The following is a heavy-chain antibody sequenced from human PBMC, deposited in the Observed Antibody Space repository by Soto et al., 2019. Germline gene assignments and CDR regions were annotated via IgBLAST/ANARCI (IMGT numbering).Heavy chain of an antibody. CDR2: VNPTGGHT. D-gene: IGHD2-21*02. CDR1: GDTFTDYY. J-gene: IGHJ4*02. Sequence: QVQLMQSGAEVKKPGASVKVSCKASGDTFTDYYIHWVRQAPGQGLEWMGTVNPTGGHTTYAQHCRRVVTMTGDTSTTTHYKELTSLSADDTAIYYCASGGHVVVVTAAMDYWGQGTLVTVSS. V-gene: IGHV1-46*01. CDR3: ASGGHVVVVTAAMDY.